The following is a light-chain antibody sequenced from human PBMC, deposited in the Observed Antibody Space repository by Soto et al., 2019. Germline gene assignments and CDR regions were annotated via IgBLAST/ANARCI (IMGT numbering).Light chain of an antibody. J-gene: IGKJ1*01. CDR2: GAS. V-gene: IGKV3-15*01. CDR3: QQYNNWPLRT. Sequence: EIVMTQSPATLSVSPGERATLSCRASQSVSSNLAWYQQKPGQAPRLLIYGASTRATGIPARFSGSGSGTEFTPTISSLQSEDFAVYYCQQYNNWPLRTFGQGTKVDIK. CDR1: QSVSSN.